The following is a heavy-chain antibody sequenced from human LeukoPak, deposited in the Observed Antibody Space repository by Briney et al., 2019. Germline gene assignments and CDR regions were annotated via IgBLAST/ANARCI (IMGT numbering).Heavy chain of an antibody. D-gene: IGHD6-19*01. Sequence: SETLSLTCTVSGYSISSGYYWGWIRQPPGKGLEWIGSIYHSGSTYYNPSLKSRVTISVDTSKNQFSLKLSSVTAADTAVYYCASYSAVAALGDYWGQGTLVTVSS. CDR3: ASYSAVAALGDY. V-gene: IGHV4-38-2*02. CDR2: IYHSGST. CDR1: GYSISSGYY. J-gene: IGHJ4*02.